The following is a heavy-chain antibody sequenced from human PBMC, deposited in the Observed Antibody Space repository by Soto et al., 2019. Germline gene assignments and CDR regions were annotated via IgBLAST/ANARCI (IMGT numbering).Heavy chain of an antibody. J-gene: IGHJ4*02. CDR1: GFTFSSYG. V-gene: IGHV3-33*01. Sequence: GGSLRLSCAASGFTFSSYGMHWVRQAPGKGLEWVALIWYDGSNKNYADSVKGRFTISRDDSKNTLYLQMNSLRAEDTAAYYCARDAYLGSGSYAYWGQGTLVTVSS. CDR2: IWYDGSNK. D-gene: IGHD3-10*01. CDR3: ARDAYLGSGSYAY.